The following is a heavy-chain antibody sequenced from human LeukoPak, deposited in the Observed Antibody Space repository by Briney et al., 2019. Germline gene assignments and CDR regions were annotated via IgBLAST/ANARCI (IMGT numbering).Heavy chain of an antibody. V-gene: IGHV6-1*01. CDR1: GDNVSSKNGA. CDR3: ARDFGTTGGHTFDY. Sequence: SQTLSLTCAVSGDNVSSKNGAWNWIRQSPSRGLEWLGRTYYRSKWYNDYAESMEGRMTISQDTSKNQYSLHLNSVTPDDTAVYYCARDFGTTGGHTFDYWGQGTLVTVSS. CDR2: TYYRSKWYN. J-gene: IGHJ4*02. D-gene: IGHD1-14*01.